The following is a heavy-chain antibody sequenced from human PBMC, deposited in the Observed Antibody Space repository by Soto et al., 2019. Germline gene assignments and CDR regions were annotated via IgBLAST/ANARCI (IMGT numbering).Heavy chain of an antibody. Sequence: ETLSLTCTVSGGSISSSSYYWGWIRQPPGKGLEWIGSIYYSGSTYYNPYLKSRVTISVDTSKNQFSLKLSSVTAADTAVYYCARPYYDILTGYYTFFDYWGQGTLVTVSS. J-gene: IGHJ4*02. CDR3: ARPYYDILTGYYTFFDY. CDR2: IYYSGST. CDR1: GGSISSSSYY. D-gene: IGHD3-9*01. V-gene: IGHV4-39*01.